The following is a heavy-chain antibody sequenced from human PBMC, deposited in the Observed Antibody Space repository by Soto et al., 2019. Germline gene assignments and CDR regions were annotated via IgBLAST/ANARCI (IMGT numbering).Heavy chain of an antibody. Sequence: PSETLSLTCALYGGPFDGYYWLWLRQSPGKGLEWIGEIHHSGSTKYNPSLKSRVSLSVDTSTKQFSLKLTSVTAADRGVYYCARGVDSWSGYLFWGQGTPVTVSS. CDR1: GGPFDGYY. CDR3: ARGVDSWSGYLF. CDR2: IHHSGST. D-gene: IGHD3-3*01. J-gene: IGHJ4*02. V-gene: IGHV4-34*01.